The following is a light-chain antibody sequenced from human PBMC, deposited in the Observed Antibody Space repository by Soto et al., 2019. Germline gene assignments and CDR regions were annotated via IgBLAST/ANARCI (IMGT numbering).Light chain of an antibody. Sequence: QSALTQPASVSGSPGQLITISCTGTSSDVGGYNYVSWYQQHPGKAPKLMIYEVSNRPSGVSNRFSGSKSGNTASLTISGLQAEDEADYYCSSYTSSSTLFYVFGTGTKLTVL. V-gene: IGLV2-14*01. J-gene: IGLJ1*01. CDR3: SSYTSSSTLFYV. CDR1: SSDVGGYNY. CDR2: EVS.